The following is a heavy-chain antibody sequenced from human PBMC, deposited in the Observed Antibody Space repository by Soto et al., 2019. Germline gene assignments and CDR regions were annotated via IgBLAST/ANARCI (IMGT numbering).Heavy chain of an antibody. J-gene: IGHJ2*01. D-gene: IGHD3-10*01. CDR2: ISSNGGST. V-gene: IGHV3-64D*09. CDR3: VKDSGGNVSLKLHSYWYFDL. Sequence: GGSLRLSCSASGFTFSSYAMHWVRQAPGKGLEYVSAISSNGGSTYYADSVKGRFTISRDNSKNTLYLQMSSLRAEDTAMYYGVKDSGGNVSLKLHSYWYFDLWGRGTLVTVSS. CDR1: GFTFSSYA.